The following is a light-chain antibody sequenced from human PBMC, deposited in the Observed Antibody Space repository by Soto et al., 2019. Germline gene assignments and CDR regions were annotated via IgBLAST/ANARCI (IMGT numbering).Light chain of an antibody. Sequence: EIVMTQSPATLSVSPGERATLSCRASQSISSNLAWYQQKPGQAPRLLIYGTSTRATGIPDRFSGSGSGTEFTLTISSLQSEDFAIYYCQQYNSWPPYTFGQGTNLEIK. V-gene: IGKV3-15*01. CDR2: GTS. CDR3: QQYNSWPPYT. J-gene: IGKJ2*01. CDR1: QSISSN.